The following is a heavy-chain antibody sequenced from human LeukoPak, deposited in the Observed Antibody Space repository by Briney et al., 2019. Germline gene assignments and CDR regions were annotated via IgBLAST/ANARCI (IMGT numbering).Heavy chain of an antibody. D-gene: IGHD3-22*01. V-gene: IGHV3-53*01. CDR2: IYSGGST. CDR3: ARGSPCYDSSGYPYYMDV. J-gene: IGHJ6*03. CDR1: GFTVSSNY. Sequence: GGSLRLSCAASGFTVSSNYMSWFRQAPGKGLEWVSVIYSGGSTYYADSVKGRFTISRDKSKNTLYLQMNSLRAEDTAVYYCARGSPCYDSSGYPYYMDVWGKGTTVTVSS.